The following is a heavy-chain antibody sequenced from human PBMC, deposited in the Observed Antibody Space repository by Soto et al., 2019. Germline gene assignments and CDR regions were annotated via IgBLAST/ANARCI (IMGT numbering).Heavy chain of an antibody. Sequence: PSEPLSLTCTVSGGSISSYYWSWIRQPPGKGLEYIGYIYYSGSTNYNPSLKSRVTISVDTSKNQFSLKLSSVTAAYTAVYYCARVSSSWGLVNYFDYWGQGTLVTVSS. J-gene: IGHJ4*02. CDR2: IYYSGST. CDR3: ARVSSSWGLVNYFDY. V-gene: IGHV4-59*01. CDR1: GGSISSYY. D-gene: IGHD6-13*01.